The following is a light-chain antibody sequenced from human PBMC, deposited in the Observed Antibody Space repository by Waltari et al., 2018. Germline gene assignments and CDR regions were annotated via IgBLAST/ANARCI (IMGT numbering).Light chain of an antibody. CDR2: YDS. J-gene: IGLJ2*01. CDR1: NIGSKS. V-gene: IGLV3-21*04. CDR3: LVWHSTIDHQGV. Sequence: SYVVTQSPSVSVAPGETARITCGGDNIGSKSVHWYQQRPGQAPWLVSSYDSDRPSGIPERFAGSNSGNTATLTSSWVEAEDEADYYCLVWHSTIDHQGVFGGGTKLTVL.